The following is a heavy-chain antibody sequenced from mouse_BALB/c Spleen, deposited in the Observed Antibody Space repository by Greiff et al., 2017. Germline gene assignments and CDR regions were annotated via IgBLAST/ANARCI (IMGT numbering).Heavy chain of an antibody. D-gene: IGHD1-1*01. CDR2: IWAGGST. Sequence: QVQLKESGPGLVAPSQSLSITCTVSGFSLTSYGVHWVRQPPGKGLEWLGVIWAGGSTNYNSALMSRLSISKDNSKSQVFLKMNSLQTDDTAMYYCAKNPKYYGSSLYAMDYWGQGTSVTVSS. CDR1: GFSLTSYG. J-gene: IGHJ4*01. V-gene: IGHV2-9*02. CDR3: AKNPKYYGSSLYAMDY.